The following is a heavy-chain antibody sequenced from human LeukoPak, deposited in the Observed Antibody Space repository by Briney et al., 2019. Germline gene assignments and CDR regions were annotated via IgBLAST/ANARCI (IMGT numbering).Heavy chain of an antibody. Sequence: PGGSLGLSCAASGFMFSGYWMTWVRQPPGKGLEGVANIKGDGSETSYVTSVRGRFTISRDNAKNSLYLQMNNLRVEDTAVYYCAREEVKSFDNWGQGTLVTVSS. CDR3: AREEVKSFDN. J-gene: IGHJ5*02. CDR1: GFMFSGYW. V-gene: IGHV3-7*03. CDR2: IKGDGSET.